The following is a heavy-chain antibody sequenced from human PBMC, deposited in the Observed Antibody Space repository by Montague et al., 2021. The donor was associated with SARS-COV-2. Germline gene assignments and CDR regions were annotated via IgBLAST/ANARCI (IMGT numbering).Heavy chain of an antibody. CDR3: AGGGERSLLERPLDY. CDR1: GGSISSYY. V-gene: IGHV4-59*01. Sequence: SETLSLTCTVSGGSISSYYWSWIWQPPGPGLEWIWYIYFSESTNYNSSLNRRVTISVDTAKNQSSLKLSSVSAADTAVYYCAGGGERSLLERPLDYWGQGTLVTVSS. J-gene: IGHJ4*02. D-gene: IGHD5-24*01. CDR2: IYFSEST.